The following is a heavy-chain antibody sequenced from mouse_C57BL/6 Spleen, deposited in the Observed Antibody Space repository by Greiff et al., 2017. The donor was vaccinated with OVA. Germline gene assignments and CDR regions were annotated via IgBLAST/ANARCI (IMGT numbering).Heavy chain of an antibody. Sequence: EVQLQQSGPELVKPGASVKMSCKASGYTFTDYNMHWVKQSHGKSLEWIGYINPNNGGTSYNQKFKGKATLTVNKPSSTAYMELRSLTSEDSAVYYCARNGYYGSSYDWYFDVWGTGTTVTVAS. CDR1: GYTFTDYN. CDR2: INPNNGGT. CDR3: ARNGYYGSSYDWYFDV. J-gene: IGHJ1*03. D-gene: IGHD1-1*01. V-gene: IGHV1-22*01.